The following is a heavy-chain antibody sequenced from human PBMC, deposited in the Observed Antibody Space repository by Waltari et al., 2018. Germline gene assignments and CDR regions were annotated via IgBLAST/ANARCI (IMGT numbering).Heavy chain of an antibody. D-gene: IGHD1-26*01. CDR3: TRGRRHSAASRNYYYMDV. Sequence: QVQLQQWGAGLLKPSETLSLTCAVYAGSFSGYYWSWIRQPPGKGLEWIGEIEHSGGTNYNPSLQSRVTISADTSKRRFSLTLRSMTAADTAVYYCTRGRRHSAASRNYYYMDVWGKGTTVTVSS. J-gene: IGHJ6*03. CDR1: AGSFSGYY. V-gene: IGHV4-34*01. CDR2: IEHSGGT.